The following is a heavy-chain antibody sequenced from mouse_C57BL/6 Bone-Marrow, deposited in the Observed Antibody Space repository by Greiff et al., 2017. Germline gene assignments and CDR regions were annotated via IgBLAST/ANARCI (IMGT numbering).Heavy chain of an antibody. Sequence: QVQLKQPGAELVRPGSSVKLSCKASGYTFTSYWMHWVKQRPIQGLEWIGNIDPSDSETHYNQKFKDKATLTVDKSSSTAYMQLSSLTSEDSAVXYCAREEAYSNYFAWFAYWGQGTLVTVSA. CDR2: IDPSDSET. D-gene: IGHD2-5*01. J-gene: IGHJ3*01. CDR1: GYTFTSYW. V-gene: IGHV1-52*01. CDR3: AREEAYSNYFAWFAY.